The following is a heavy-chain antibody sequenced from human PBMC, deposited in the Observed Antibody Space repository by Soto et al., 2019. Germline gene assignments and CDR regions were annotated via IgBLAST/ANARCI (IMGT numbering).Heavy chain of an antibody. CDR2: ISTYNGNT. Sequence: QVQLVQSGDEVKKPGASVKVSCKASGYPFTTYGITWVRQAPGQGLEWMGWISTYNGNTNYAQSLHGRVTMTRETSSTTAYMELRSLRSDDTAVYYCARVMTTFGVVSKGPDHWGQGTLVTVSS. J-gene: IGHJ4*02. V-gene: IGHV1-18*04. CDR1: GYPFTTYG. D-gene: IGHD3-3*01. CDR3: ARVMTTFGVVSKGPDH.